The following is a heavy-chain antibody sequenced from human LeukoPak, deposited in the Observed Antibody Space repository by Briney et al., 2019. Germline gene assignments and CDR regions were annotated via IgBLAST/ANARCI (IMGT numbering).Heavy chain of an antibody. CDR2: ISSSGSGGNT. V-gene: IGHV3-23*01. D-gene: IGHD6-19*01. CDR3: AKERGNGWPLDY. Sequence: GGSLRLSCVASGVTLSNYAMSWARQAPGKGLEWVSGISSSGSGGNTYYADSVKGRFTISRDSSRNTLFLHMNTLRAEDTAVYYCAKERGNGWPLDYWGQGTLVTVSS. J-gene: IGHJ4*02. CDR1: GVTLSNYA.